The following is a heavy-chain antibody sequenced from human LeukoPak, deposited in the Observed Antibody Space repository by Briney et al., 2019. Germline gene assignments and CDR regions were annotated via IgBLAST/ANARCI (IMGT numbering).Heavy chain of an antibody. CDR1: GFTFSSYA. CDR2: ISYDGSNK. V-gene: IGHV3-30*04. D-gene: IGHD6-13*01. Sequence: GGSLRLSCAASGFTFSSYAMHWVRQAPGKGLEWVAVISYDGSNKYYADSVKGRFTISRDNSKNTLYLQMNSLRAEDTAVYYCARALRSSSWYGFDYWGQGTLVTASS. CDR3: ARALRSSSWYGFDY. J-gene: IGHJ4*02.